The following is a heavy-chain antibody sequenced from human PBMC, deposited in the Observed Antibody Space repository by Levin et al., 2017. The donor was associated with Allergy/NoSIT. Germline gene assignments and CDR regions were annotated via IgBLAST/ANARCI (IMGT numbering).Heavy chain of an antibody. CDR2: IKQDGSEK. CDR3: ASMIVVVITGEYYFDY. D-gene: IGHD3-22*01. CDR1: GFTFSRYW. Sequence: GGSLRLSCAASGFTFSRYWMSWVRQAPGKGLEWVANIKQDGSEKYYVDSVKGRFTISRDNAKNSLYLQMNSLRAEDTAVYYCASMIVVVITGEYYFDYWGQGTLVTVSS. J-gene: IGHJ4*02. V-gene: IGHV3-7*01.